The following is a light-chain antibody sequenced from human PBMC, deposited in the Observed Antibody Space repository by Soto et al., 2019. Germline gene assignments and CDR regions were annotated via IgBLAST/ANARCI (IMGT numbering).Light chain of an antibody. V-gene: IGKV1-39*01. CDR2: AAS. CDR3: QQSYSTPWT. J-gene: IGKJ1*01. Sequence: DIQMTQSPSSLSASVGDRVTITCRASQGISTYLNWSQQKPGKAPKLLIYAASSLQSGVPSRFSGSGSETDFTLTISSLQPEDFATYSCQQSYSTPWTFGQWTKVEIK. CDR1: QGISTY.